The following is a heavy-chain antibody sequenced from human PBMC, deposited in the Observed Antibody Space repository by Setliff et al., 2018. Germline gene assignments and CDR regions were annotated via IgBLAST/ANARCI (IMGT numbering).Heavy chain of an antibody. CDR1: GYSISSGYY. V-gene: IGHV4-38-2*02. D-gene: IGHD4-17*01. J-gene: IGHJ2*01. CDR3: ARTHDYGDYRWYFDL. CDR2: MYHSGSV. Sequence: PSETLSLTCTVSGYSISSGYYWGWIRQPPGKGLEWIGNMYHSGSVYYNPSLKSRVTISVDTSKNQFSLKLSSVTAADTAVYYCARTHDYGDYRWYFDLWGRGTLVTVSS.